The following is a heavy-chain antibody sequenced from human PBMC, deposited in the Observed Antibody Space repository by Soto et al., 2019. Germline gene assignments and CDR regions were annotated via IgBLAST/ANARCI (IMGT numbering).Heavy chain of an antibody. D-gene: IGHD3-22*01. Sequence: SETLSLTCTVSGGSISSGGYYWSWIRQHPGKGLEWIGYIYYSGSTYYNPSLKSRVTISVDTSKNQFSLKLSSVTAADTAVYYCASARIPGPSSGYLDLSGYWGQGTLVTVSS. CDR1: GGSISSGGYY. J-gene: IGHJ4*02. V-gene: IGHV4-31*03. CDR3: ASARIPGPSSGYLDLSGY. CDR2: IYYSGST.